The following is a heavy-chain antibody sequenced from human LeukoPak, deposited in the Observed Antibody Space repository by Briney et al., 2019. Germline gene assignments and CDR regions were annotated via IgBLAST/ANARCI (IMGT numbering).Heavy chain of an antibody. CDR3: TTDEDWNYARKDV. CDR2: TVSEIDGGTT. D-gene: IGHD1-7*01. CDR1: GFTFSNYW. V-gene: IGHV3-15*04. J-gene: IGHJ6*02. Sequence: TGGSLRLSCAVSGFTFSNYWMTWVRQAPGKGLEWVGQTVSEIDGGTTDYATPVKGRFTISRDDSKSTLYLQMNSLKIEDTAVYYCTTDEDWNYARKDVWGQGATVIVSS.